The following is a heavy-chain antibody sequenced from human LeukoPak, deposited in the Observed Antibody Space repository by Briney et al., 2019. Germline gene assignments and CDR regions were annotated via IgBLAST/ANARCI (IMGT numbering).Heavy chain of an antibody. CDR1: GGTFSSYA. V-gene: IGHV1-69*05. J-gene: IGHJ5*02. CDR3: ARVAYYDFWSINWFDP. CDR2: IIPIFGTA. Sequence: SVKVSCKASGGTFSSYAISWVRQAPGQGLEWMGGIIPIFGTANYAQKFQGRVTITTDESTSPAYMELSSLRSEDTAVYYCARVAYYDFWSINWFDPWGQGTLVTVSS. D-gene: IGHD3-3*01.